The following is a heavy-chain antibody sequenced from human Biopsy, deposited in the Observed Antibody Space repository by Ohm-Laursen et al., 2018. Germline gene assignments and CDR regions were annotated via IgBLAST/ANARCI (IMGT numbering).Heavy chain of an antibody. Sequence: SETASCQVSGYTLTELSMHWVRQAPGKGLEWMGGFAPENGKTVYAQNFQARVSMTEDTSTDTAYMELRSLRSEDTAVYYCAADINVWNVNYWGQGTQVTVSS. CDR2: FAPENGKT. V-gene: IGHV1-24*01. J-gene: IGHJ4*02. CDR3: AADINVWNVNY. D-gene: IGHD1-1*01. CDR1: GYTLTELS.